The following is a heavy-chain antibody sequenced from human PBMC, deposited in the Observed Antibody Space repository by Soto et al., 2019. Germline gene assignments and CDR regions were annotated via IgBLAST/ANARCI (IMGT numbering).Heavy chain of an antibody. D-gene: IGHD5-18*01. CDR3: ARDLPGYSYGLGY. CDR2: INPNSGGT. V-gene: IGHV1-2*02. CDR1: GYTFTGYY. J-gene: IGHJ4*02. Sequence: ASVKVSCKASGYTFTGYYMHWLRQSPGQGLEWMGWINPNSGGTNYAQKFQGRVTMTRDTSISTAYMELSRLRSDDTAVYYCARDLPGYSYGLGYWGQGTLVTVSS.